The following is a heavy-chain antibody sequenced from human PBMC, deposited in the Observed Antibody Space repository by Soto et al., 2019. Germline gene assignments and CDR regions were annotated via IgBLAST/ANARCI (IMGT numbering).Heavy chain of an antibody. Sequence: PASTLSLTCNVSGGSISKFYWAWIRKTAGNGLEWMGRVYATGTTDYSPSLRSRVAMSVDISKKTFSLRLRSVTGADSGVYYCVRDGSKSLRDWFDPWGQGRLVTVSS. CDR3: VRDGSKSLRDWFDP. V-gene: IGHV4-4*07. CDR1: GGSISKFY. J-gene: IGHJ5*02. CDR2: VYATGTT.